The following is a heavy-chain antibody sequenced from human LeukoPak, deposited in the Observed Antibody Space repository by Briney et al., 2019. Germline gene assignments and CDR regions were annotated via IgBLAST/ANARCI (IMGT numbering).Heavy chain of an antibody. CDR1: GFTVSRNY. Sequence: LGGSLRLSCAASGFTVSRNYMTWVRQAPGKGLEWASVVYSNNSTYYADSVKGRFTISRDSSNNTLYLQMNSLRVQDTAIYYCARGINMMIVAPGYWGQGTLITVSS. CDR3: ARGINMMIVAPGY. D-gene: IGHD3-22*01. CDR2: VYSNNST. J-gene: IGHJ4*02. V-gene: IGHV3-53*01.